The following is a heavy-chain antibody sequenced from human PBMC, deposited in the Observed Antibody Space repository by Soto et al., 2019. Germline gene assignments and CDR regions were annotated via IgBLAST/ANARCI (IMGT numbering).Heavy chain of an antibody. J-gene: IGHJ4*02. CDR1: GGSFSGYY. V-gene: IGHV4-34*01. CDR3: ARGPYRGAIDY. Sequence: QVQLQQWGAGLLKPSETLSLTCAVYGGSFSGYYWSWIRQPPGKGLEWIGEINHSGSTNYNPSLKRRVTISVDTSKNQFSLKLSSVTAADAAVYYCARGPYRGAIDYWGQGTLVTVSS. CDR2: INHSGST. D-gene: IGHD3-16*01.